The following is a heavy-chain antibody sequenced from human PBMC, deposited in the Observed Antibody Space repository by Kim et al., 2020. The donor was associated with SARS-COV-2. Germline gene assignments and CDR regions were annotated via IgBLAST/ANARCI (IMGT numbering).Heavy chain of an antibody. V-gene: IGHV1-2*02. Sequence: ASVKVSCKASGYTITGYYMHWVRQAPGQGLEWMGWINPNSGGTNYAQKFQGRVTMTRDTSISTAYMELSRLRADDTAVYYCARDTYYDSVWGSYRFFYFDYWGQGTLVTVSS. CDR3: ARDTYYDSVWGSYRFFYFDY. J-gene: IGHJ4*02. D-gene: IGHD3-16*02. CDR2: INPNSGGT. CDR1: GYTITGYY.